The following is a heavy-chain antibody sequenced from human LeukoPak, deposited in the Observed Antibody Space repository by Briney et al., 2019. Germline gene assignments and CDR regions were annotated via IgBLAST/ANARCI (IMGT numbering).Heavy chain of an antibody. CDR1: GYTFTSYD. J-gene: IGHJ1*01. V-gene: IGHV1-8*01. CDR3: ARAGGTGPGNRHFQH. D-gene: IGHD2-8*02. CDR2: MNPNSGNT. Sequence: ASVKVSCKASGYTFTSYDINWVRQATGQGLEWMGWMNPNSGNTGYSQKFQGRVTMTRNTSITTAYMELSSLRSEDTAVYYCARAGGTGPGNRHFQHWGQGTLATVSS.